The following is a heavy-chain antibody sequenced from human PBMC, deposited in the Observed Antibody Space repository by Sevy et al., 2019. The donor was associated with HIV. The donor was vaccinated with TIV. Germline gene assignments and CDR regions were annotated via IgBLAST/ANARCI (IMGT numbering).Heavy chain of an antibody. CDR3: AGENAWGSGYS. J-gene: IGHJ4*02. V-gene: IGHV4-59*08. CDR1: GGSITSLY. CDR2: IYYNGHI. Sequence: SETLSLTCTVSGGSITSLYWNWIRQPPGKGLEWIANIYYNGHINYNPSLKSRVTFSLDTSKNQFSLSLSSVTAADTAMYYCAGENAWGSGYSWGQGTLVTVSS. D-gene: IGHD6-25*01.